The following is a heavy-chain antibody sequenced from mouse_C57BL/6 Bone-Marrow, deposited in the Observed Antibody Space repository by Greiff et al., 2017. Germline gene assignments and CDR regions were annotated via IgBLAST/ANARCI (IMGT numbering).Heavy chain of an antibody. J-gene: IGHJ1*03. V-gene: IGHV5-4*03. CDR3: ARNYGSSPHWYFDV. CDR2: ISDGGSYT. CDR1: GFTFSSYA. Sequence: EVMLVESGGGLVKPGGSLKLSCAASGFTFSSYAMSWVRQTPEKRLEWVATISDGGSYTYYPDNVKGRFTISRDNAKNNLYLQMSHLKSEDTAMYYCARNYGSSPHWYFDVWGTGTTVTVSS. D-gene: IGHD1-1*01.